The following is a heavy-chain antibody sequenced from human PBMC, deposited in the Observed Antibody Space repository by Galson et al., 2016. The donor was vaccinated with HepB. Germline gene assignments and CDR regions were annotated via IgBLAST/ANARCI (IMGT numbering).Heavy chain of an antibody. CDR1: GFTFSTYA. Sequence: SLRLSCAASGFTFSTYAMTWVRQAPGKGPEWASTISGSGDRSYYADSVKGRFTISRDNSKSTLYLQMNRLRDEDTAVYYCAKYCTTISCQDRWFDPWGQGAPVTVSS. CDR2: ISGSGDRS. J-gene: IGHJ5*02. CDR3: AKYCTTISCQDRWFDP. D-gene: IGHD2-8*01. V-gene: IGHV3-23*01.